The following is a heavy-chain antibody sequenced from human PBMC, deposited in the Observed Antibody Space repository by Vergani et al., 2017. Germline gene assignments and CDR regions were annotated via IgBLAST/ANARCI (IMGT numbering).Heavy chain of an antibody. V-gene: IGHV3-48*03. Sequence: EVQLVESGGGLVQPGGSLRLSCAASGFTFSSYEMNWVRQAPGKGLEWVSYISSSGSTIYYADSVKGRFTISRDNAKNSLYLQMNSLRAEDTAVYYCARDPYYGSGSYYPDNWFDPWGQGTLVTVSS. CDR1: GFTFSSYE. D-gene: IGHD3-10*01. CDR3: ARDPYYGSGSYYPDNWFDP. J-gene: IGHJ5*02. CDR2: ISSSGSTI.